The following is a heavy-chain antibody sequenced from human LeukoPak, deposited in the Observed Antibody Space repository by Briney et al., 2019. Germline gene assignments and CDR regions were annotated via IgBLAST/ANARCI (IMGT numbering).Heavy chain of an antibody. CDR2: INPSGGST. CDR3: ASHNYYDSSGYYSGGPFDY. J-gene: IGHJ4*02. Sequence: ASVKVSCKASGGTFSSYTISWVRQAPGQGLEWMGIINPSGGSTSYAQKFQGRVTMTRDTSTSTVYMELSSLRSEDTAVYYCASHNYYDSSGYYSGGPFDYWGQGTLVTVSS. D-gene: IGHD3-22*01. CDR1: GGTFSSYT. V-gene: IGHV1-46*01.